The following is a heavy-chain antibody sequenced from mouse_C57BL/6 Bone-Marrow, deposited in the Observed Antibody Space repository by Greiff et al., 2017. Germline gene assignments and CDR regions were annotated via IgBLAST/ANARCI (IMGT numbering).Heavy chain of an antibody. J-gene: IGHJ3*01. CDR3: AISGDYDRLAY. CDR1: GYTFTSYW. D-gene: IGHD2-4*01. Sequence: QVQLQQPGAELVKPGASVKVSCKASGYTFTSYWMHWVKQRPGQGLEWIGRIHPSDSDTNYNQKFKGKATLSVDKPSLTAYMQLSRLTSEDSAVYYCAISGDYDRLAYWGQGTLVTVSA. V-gene: IGHV1-74*01. CDR2: IHPSDSDT.